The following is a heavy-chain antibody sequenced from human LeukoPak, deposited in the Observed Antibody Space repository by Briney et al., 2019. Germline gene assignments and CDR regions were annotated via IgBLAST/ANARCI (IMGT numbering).Heavy chain of an antibody. CDR1: GDSISSSGYY. J-gene: IGHJ4*02. D-gene: IGHD6-13*01. CDR2: IHDSGNT. CDR3: ASWDSSSHDY. V-gene: IGHV4-39*01. Sequence: PSETLSLTCSVSGDSISSSGYYWDWIRQPPGRGLEWIGSIHDSGNTNYSPSLKSRFTISADMSKNQFSLKVNSVTAADTAVYYCASWDSSSHDYWGQGTLVTVSS.